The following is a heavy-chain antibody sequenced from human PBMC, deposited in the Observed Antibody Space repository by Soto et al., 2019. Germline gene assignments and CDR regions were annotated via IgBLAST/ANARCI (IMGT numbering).Heavy chain of an antibody. D-gene: IGHD1-26*01. CDR1: GFTFSGSA. CDR3: SSHKGGDYYYYYGMDV. Sequence: EVQLVESGGGLVQPGGSLKLSCAASGFTFSGSAMHWVRQASGKGLEWVGRIRSKANSYATAYAASVKGRFTISRDESKNTAYLQMNSLQTEDTAVYYCSSHKGGDYYYYYGMDVWGQGTTVTVSS. J-gene: IGHJ6*02. V-gene: IGHV3-73*02. CDR2: IRSKANSYAT.